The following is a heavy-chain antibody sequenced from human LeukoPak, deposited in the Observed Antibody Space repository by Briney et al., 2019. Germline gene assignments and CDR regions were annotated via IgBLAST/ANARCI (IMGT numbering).Heavy chain of an antibody. CDR2: IYSGGST. D-gene: IGHD3-22*01. J-gene: IGHJ4*02. Sequence: PGGSLRLSCAASGFTVSSNYMSWVRQAPGKGLEWVSVIYSGGSTYYADSVKGRFTISRDNSKNTLYLQMNSLRAEDTAVYYCARAQLDYYDSSGELDYWGQGTLVTVSS. V-gene: IGHV3-66*02. CDR3: ARAQLDYYDSSGELDY. CDR1: GFTVSSNY.